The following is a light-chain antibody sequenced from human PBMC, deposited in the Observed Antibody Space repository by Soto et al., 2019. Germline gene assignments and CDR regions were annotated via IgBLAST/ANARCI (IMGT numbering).Light chain of an antibody. J-gene: IGLJ1*01. Sequence: SVLTQPASVSGSPGQSITISCTGTSSDIGSYDLVSWYQQHPGTAPKLIIYEVTKRPSGVSTRFSGSKSGNTASLTISGLQAVDEADYYCCSFADFTYVFGTGTRSPS. CDR2: EVT. CDR3: CSFADFTYV. V-gene: IGLV2-23*02. CDR1: SSDIGSYDL.